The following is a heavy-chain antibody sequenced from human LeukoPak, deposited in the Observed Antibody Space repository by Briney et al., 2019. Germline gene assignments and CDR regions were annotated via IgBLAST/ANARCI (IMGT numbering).Heavy chain of an antibody. CDR1: RFSFISYA. CDR3: ETPSTLGDGYNLPDH. D-gene: IGHD5-24*01. J-gene: IGHJ4*02. Sequence: GGGLRLSSADSRFSFISYALCSGRQAPGGGGEGGSAVSRSGASPYYADPVKGRFPISRDNSKTTLYLQMNNLRSEDRAVYFCETPSTLGDGYNLPDHWGRGTQVTVSS. V-gene: IGHV3-23*01. CDR2: VSRSGASP.